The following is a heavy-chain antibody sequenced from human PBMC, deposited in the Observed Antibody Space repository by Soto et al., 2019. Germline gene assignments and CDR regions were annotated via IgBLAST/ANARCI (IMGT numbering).Heavy chain of an antibody. Sequence: PSETLSLTCTVCGGSICSGGYYWSWIRQHPGKGLEWIGYIYYSGSTYYNPSLKSRVTISVDTSKNQFSLKLSSVTAADTAVYYCAKVRERQGSGWGLYFDYWGQGALVTVSS. D-gene: IGHD6-19*01. CDR1: GGSICSGGYY. J-gene: IGHJ4*02. CDR2: IYYSGST. CDR3: AKVRERQGSGWGLYFDY. V-gene: IGHV4-31*03.